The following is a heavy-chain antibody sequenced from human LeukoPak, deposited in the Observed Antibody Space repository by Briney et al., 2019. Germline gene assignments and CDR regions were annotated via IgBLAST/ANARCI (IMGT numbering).Heavy chain of an antibody. D-gene: IGHD3-3*01. Sequence: GGSLRLSCAPSGFTFSRHGMHWVRQAPGKGLEWVAIISNDGSRKYYAHSVEGRFTISRDNSKNTLYLQMGSLRAEDTAVYYCARDRAWNYFDYWGQGTLVTVSS. V-gene: IGHV3-30*03. J-gene: IGHJ4*02. CDR3: ARDRAWNYFDY. CDR1: GFTFSRHG. CDR2: ISNDGSRK.